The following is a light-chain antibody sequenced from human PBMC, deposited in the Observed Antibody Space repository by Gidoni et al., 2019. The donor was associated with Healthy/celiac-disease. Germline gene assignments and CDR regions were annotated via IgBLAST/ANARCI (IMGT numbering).Light chain of an antibody. Sequence: EIVMTQSPATLSVSPGERATLSCRASQSVSSNLAWYQQKPGQAPRLLIYGAPTRATGIPARFSGRGFGTEFTLTISSLQSEDFAVYYCQQYNNWPPVTFXPXTKVDIK. CDR3: QQYNNWPPVT. CDR1: QSVSSN. J-gene: IGKJ3*01. CDR2: GAP. V-gene: IGKV3-15*01.